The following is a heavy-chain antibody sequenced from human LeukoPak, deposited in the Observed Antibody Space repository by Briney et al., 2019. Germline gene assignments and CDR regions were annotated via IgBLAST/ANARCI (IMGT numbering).Heavy chain of an antibody. V-gene: IGHV1-69-2*01. CDR3: ARDGYDVDY. CDR2: VDPKDGHT. Sequence: GASVKVSCKASGYTFTDYFIHWVQQAPGKRLEWMGRVDPKDGHTIYAENFQHRVTITADTSTETAYMELRSLTSEDTAVYYCARDGYDVDYWGQGTLVTVSS. J-gene: IGHJ4*02. D-gene: IGHD5-12*01. CDR1: GYTFTDYF.